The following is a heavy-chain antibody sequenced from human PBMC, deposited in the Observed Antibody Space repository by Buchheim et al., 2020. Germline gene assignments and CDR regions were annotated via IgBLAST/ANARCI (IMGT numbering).Heavy chain of an antibody. CDR2: INHSGST. J-gene: IGHJ6*02. D-gene: IGHD2-21*01. CDR3: ARDSPYYYWYYGMDV. Sequence: QVQLQQWGAGLLKPSETLSLTCAVYGGSFSGYYWSWIRQPPGKGLEWMGEINHSGSTNYNPSLKSRVTISVDTSKNQFSLKLSSVTAADTAVYYCARDSPYYYWYYGMDVWGQGTT. CDR1: GGSFSGYY. V-gene: IGHV4-34*01.